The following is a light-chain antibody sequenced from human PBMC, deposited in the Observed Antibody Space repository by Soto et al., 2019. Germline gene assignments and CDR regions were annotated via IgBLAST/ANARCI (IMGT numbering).Light chain of an antibody. Sequence: DIQMTQSRSSLSASVGDRVTITCRASQSISSYLNWYQQKPGKAPKLLIYAASSLQSGVPSRFSGSGSGTDFTLTISSLQPEDFATYYCQQSYSNPRTFGQGTKVDIK. CDR3: QQSYSNPRT. J-gene: IGKJ1*01. V-gene: IGKV1-39*01. CDR2: AAS. CDR1: QSISSY.